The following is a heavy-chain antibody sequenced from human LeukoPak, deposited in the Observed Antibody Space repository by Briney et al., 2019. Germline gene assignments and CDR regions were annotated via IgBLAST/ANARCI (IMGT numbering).Heavy chain of an antibody. V-gene: IGHV4-34*01. Sequence: SETLSLTCAVYGGSFSGYYWSWIRQPPGKGLEWIGEINHSGSTNYNPSLKSRVTISVDTSKNQFSLKLSSATAADTAVYYCAGGKGMQIVVVPAAHEGWFDPWGQGTLVTVSS. CDR3: AGGKGMQIVVVPAAHEGWFDP. D-gene: IGHD2-2*01. J-gene: IGHJ5*02. CDR2: INHSGST. CDR1: GGSFSGYY.